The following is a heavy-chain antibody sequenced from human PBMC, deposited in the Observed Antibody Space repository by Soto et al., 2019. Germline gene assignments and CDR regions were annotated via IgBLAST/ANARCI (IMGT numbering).Heavy chain of an antibody. CDR3: ARASGYSYQIDY. CDR1: GFTVSSNY. Sequence: GGSLRLSCAASGFTVSSNYMSWVRQAPGKGLEWVSVIYSGGSTYYADSVKGRFTISRDNSKNTLYLQMNSLRAEDTAVYYCARASGYSYQIDYWGQGTLVTVSS. J-gene: IGHJ4*02. V-gene: IGHV3-53*01. D-gene: IGHD5-18*01. CDR2: IYSGGST.